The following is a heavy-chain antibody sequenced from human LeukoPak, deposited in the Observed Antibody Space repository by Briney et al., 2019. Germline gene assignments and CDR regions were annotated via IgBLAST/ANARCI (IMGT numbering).Heavy chain of an antibody. V-gene: IGHV1-2*02. D-gene: IGHD6-13*01. CDR1: GYTFTGYY. CDR3: ARDGSSSWYVVNYYYYMDV. J-gene: IGHJ6*03. CDR2: INPNGGGT. Sequence: GASVKVSCKASGYTFTGYYMHWVRQAPGQGLEWMGWINPNGGGTNYAQKFQGRVTMTRDTSISTAYMELSRLRSDDTAVYYCARDGSSSWYVVNYYYYMDVWGKGTTVTISS.